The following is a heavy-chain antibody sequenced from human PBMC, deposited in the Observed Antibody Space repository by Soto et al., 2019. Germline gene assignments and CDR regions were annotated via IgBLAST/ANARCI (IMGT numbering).Heavy chain of an antibody. V-gene: IGHV6-1*01. CDR1: GDSVSSNSAG. D-gene: IGHD1-1*01. CDR2: TYYKSKWYY. J-gene: IGHJ6*03. CDR3: ARGSWDDVSGHYYMDV. Sequence: PSQTLSLTCDISGDSVSSNSAGWNWIRQTPSRGLEWLGRTYYKSKWYYTYAASVKSRITASPDTSKNQFSLQLTSVTPEDTAVYYCARGSWDDVSGHYYMDVWDKGTTVTVSS.